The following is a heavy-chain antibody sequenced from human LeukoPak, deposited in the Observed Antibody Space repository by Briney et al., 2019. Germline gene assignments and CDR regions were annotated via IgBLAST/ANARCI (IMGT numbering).Heavy chain of an antibody. V-gene: IGHV1-2*02. Sequence: ASVKGSCKASGYTFTGYYMHWVRQAPGQGLEWMGWINPNGGGTNYAQKFQGRVTMTRDTSISTAYMELSRLRSDDTAVYYCARVRSGYSGYDRYYYYGMDVWGQGTTVTVSS. CDR1: GYTFTGYY. CDR2: INPNGGGT. J-gene: IGHJ6*02. CDR3: ARVRSGYSGYDRYYYYGMDV. D-gene: IGHD5-12*01.